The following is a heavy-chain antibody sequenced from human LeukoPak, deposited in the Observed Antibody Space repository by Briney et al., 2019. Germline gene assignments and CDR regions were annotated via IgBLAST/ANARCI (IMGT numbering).Heavy chain of an antibody. CDR1: KFTFSNYG. CDR2: ISSDGGTK. J-gene: IGHJ4*02. CDR3: VRDGVGAPPFDY. D-gene: IGHD1-26*01. V-gene: IGHV3-30*03. Sequence: GESLKISCAASKFTFSNYGMQWVRQAPGKGLEWVAVISSDGGTKYYADSVKGRFTLSRDNSRNTLDLQMNSLRAEDTAVYYCVRDGVGAPPFDYWGQGALVTVSS.